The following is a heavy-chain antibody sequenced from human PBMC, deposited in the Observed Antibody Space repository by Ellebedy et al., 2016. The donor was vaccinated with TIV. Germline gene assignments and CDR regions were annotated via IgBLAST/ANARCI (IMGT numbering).Heavy chain of an antibody. Sequence: MPSETLSLTCTVSGGSFSAYCWTWIRQPPGKGLEWIGYIYSSGSTKYNPSLKIRVTMSVDTSNNQFSLKLSSVTAADTATYYCARSLLWFGELGTDYFDFWGQGTLVTVSS. D-gene: IGHD3-10*01. V-gene: IGHV4-59*01. J-gene: IGHJ4*02. CDR3: ARSLLWFGELGTDYFDF. CDR2: IYSSGST. CDR1: GGSFSAYC.